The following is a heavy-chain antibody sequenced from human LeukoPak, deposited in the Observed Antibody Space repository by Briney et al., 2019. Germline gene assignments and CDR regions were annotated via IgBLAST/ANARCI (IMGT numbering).Heavy chain of an antibody. Sequence: PGGSLRLSCEVSGFTFSNFGMHWVRQAPGKGLEWVAFIRYDRTNEHYGDSVKGRFTISRDNSKNTLYLQMNSLRDEDTAVYYCARVEGSSSFDYWGQGTLVTVSS. CDR3: ARVEGSSSFDY. V-gene: IGHV3-30*02. CDR1: GFTFSNFG. CDR2: IRYDRTNE. J-gene: IGHJ4*02. D-gene: IGHD6-13*01.